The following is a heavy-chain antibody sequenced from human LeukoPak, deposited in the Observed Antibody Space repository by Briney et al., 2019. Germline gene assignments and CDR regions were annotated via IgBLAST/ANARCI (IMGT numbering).Heavy chain of an antibody. J-gene: IGHJ4*02. D-gene: IGHD6-13*01. V-gene: IGHV4-59*01. CDR2: IYYSGST. CDR1: GDSISSYY. CDR3: ARGSSSWSK. Sequence: SETLSLTCTVSGDSISSYYWSWIRQPPGKGLEWIGYIYYSGSTNYNPSLKSRVTISVDTSKNQFSLKLSSVTAADTAVYYCARGSSSWSKWGQGTLVTVSS.